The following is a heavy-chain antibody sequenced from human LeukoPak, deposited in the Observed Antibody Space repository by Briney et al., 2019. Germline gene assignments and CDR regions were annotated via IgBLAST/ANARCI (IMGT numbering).Heavy chain of an antibody. CDR3: AKDSGSGWYYFDY. Sequence: GGSLRLSCGASGFTFDDYAMHWVRQAPGKGLEWVSLISGDGGSTYYADSVKGRFTISRDNSKNSLYLQMNSLRTEDTALYYCAKDSGSGWYYFDYWVQGTLVTVSS. CDR1: GFTFDDYA. J-gene: IGHJ4*02. V-gene: IGHV3-43*02. D-gene: IGHD6-19*01. CDR2: ISGDGGST.